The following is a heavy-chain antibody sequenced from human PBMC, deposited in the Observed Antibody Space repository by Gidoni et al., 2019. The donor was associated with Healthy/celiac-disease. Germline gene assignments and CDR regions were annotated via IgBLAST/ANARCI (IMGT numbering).Heavy chain of an antibody. D-gene: IGHD2-15*01. V-gene: IGHV1-69*01. CDR1: GGTFSSYA. CDR2: IIPIFGTA. Sequence: QVQLVQSGAEVKKPGSSVKVSCKASGGTFSSYAISWVRQDPGQGLEWMGGIIPIFGTANYAHKFQGRVTIPADESTSTAYMELSSLRSEDTAVYYCARDRGYCSGGSCYAHYYGMDVWGQGTTVTVSS. CDR3: ARDRGYCSGGSCYAHYYGMDV. J-gene: IGHJ6*02.